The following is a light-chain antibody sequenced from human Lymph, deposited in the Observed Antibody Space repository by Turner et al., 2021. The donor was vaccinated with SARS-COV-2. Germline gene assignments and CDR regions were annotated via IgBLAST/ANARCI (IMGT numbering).Light chain of an antibody. CDR2: SNN. Sequence: QSVLTQPPSASGTPGQSVTISCSGSSSNIGSNPVNWYQQPPGTAPKLLIYSNNHRPSGVPDRFSGSKSGTSASLAISGLQSEDEADYYCAAWDDSLNGLFGGGTKLTVL. CDR3: AAWDDSLNGL. J-gene: IGLJ3*02. V-gene: IGLV1-44*01. CDR1: SSNIGSNP.